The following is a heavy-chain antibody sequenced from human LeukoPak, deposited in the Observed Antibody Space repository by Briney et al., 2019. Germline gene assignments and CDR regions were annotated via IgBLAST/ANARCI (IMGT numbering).Heavy chain of an antibody. Sequence: GGSLRLSCAASGFTFSSYSMNWVRQAPGKGLEWVSSIRSSSSYIYYADSVKGRFTISRDNAKNSLYLQMNSLRAEDTALYYCAKVAPEQWLDGGAEYFQHWGQGTLVTVSS. J-gene: IGHJ1*01. CDR1: GFTFSSYS. V-gene: IGHV3-21*04. CDR3: AKVAPEQWLDGGAEYFQH. CDR2: IRSSSSYI. D-gene: IGHD6-19*01.